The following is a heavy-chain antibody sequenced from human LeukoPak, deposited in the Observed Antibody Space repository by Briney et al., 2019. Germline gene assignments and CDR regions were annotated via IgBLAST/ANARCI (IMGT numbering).Heavy chain of an antibody. Sequence: PGGSLRLSCAASGFTFSSYAMHWVRQAPGKGLEWVAVISYDGSNKYYADSVKGRFTISRDNSKNTLYLQMNSLRAEDTAVYYCARGGPLAAAGLGFDYWGQGTLVTVSS. CDR2: ISYDGSNK. J-gene: IGHJ4*02. CDR1: GFTFSSYA. V-gene: IGHV3-30*04. CDR3: ARGGPLAAAGLGFDY. D-gene: IGHD6-13*01.